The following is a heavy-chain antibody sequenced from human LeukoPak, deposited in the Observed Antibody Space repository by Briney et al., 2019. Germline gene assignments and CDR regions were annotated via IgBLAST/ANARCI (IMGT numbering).Heavy chain of an antibody. D-gene: IGHD1-20*01. CDR2: IILVFRTA. CDR3: ARANKITGTTGRAFDI. CDR1: GGTFSTYA. Sequence: SVKVSCKASGGTFSTYAISWVRQTPGQGLAWMGGIILVFRTANYAQKFQGRVTITADELTTTFYMELRSLRSEDTAVYYCARANKITGTTGRAFDIWGPGKMVTASS. J-gene: IGHJ3*02. V-gene: IGHV1-69*13.